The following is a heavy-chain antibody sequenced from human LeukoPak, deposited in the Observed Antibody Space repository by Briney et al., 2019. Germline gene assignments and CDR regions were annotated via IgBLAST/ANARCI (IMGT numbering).Heavy chain of an antibody. CDR3: ARTELERRPEYYYYGMDV. D-gene: IGHD1-1*01. CDR1: GSSISSGDYY. V-gene: IGHV4-30-4*01. Sequence: SETLSLTCTVSGSSISSGDYYWSWIRQPPGRGLEWIGYIYYSGSTYYNPSLKSRVTISVDTSKNQFSLKLSSVTAADTAVYYCARTELERRPEYYYYGMDVWGQGTTVTVSS. CDR2: IYYSGST. J-gene: IGHJ6*02.